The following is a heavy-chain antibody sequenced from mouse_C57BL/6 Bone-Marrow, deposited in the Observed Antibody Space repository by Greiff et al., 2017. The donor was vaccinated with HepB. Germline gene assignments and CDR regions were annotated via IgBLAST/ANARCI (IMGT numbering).Heavy chain of an antibody. Sequence: EVKLMESGGGLVQPKGSLKLSCAASGFSFNTYAMNWVRQAPGKGLEWVARIRSKSNNYATYYADSVKDRFTISRDDSESMLYLQMNNLKTEDTAMYYCVRPLYSNYDAMDYWGQGTSVTVSS. J-gene: IGHJ4*01. CDR3: VRPLYSNYDAMDY. CDR2: IRSKSNNYAT. D-gene: IGHD2-5*01. V-gene: IGHV10-1*01. CDR1: GFSFNTYA.